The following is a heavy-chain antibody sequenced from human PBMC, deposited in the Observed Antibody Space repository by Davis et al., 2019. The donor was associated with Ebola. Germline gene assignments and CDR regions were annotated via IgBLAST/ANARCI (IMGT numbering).Heavy chain of an antibody. CDR3: AKQVLLWFGELLYSEHYGMDV. Sequence: MPGGSLRLSCAVYGGSFTDHVWNWIRQSPGKGLEWIGEIDHSGIRTYNPSLESRVTMSVDTSKNQFSLRLKSLTVADTAVYYCAKQVLLWFGELLYSEHYGMDVWGKGTTVTVSS. J-gene: IGHJ6*04. V-gene: IGHV4-34*01. CDR2: IDHSGIR. D-gene: IGHD3-10*01. CDR1: GGSFTDHV.